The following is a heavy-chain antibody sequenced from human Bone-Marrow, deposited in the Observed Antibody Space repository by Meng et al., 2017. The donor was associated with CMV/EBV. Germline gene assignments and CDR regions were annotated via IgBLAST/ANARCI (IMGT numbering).Heavy chain of an antibody. V-gene: IGHV3-21*01. D-gene: IGHD2-2*02. Sequence: GESLKISCTASGFTFSSYSMNWVRQAPGKGLEWVSSMSSSSTYIYYADSVKGRFTISRDNTKNSLYLQMNSLRAEDTAVYYCARDRFGSTSCYNDYWGQGTLVTVSS. CDR3: ARDRFGSTSCYNDY. CDR2: MSSSSTYI. J-gene: IGHJ4*02. CDR1: GFTFSSYS.